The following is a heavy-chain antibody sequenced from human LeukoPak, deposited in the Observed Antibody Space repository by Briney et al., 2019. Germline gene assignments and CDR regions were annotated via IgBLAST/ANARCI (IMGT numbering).Heavy chain of an antibody. CDR1: GGSISSGGHY. CDR2: IYYSGST. V-gene: IGHV4-31*03. Sequence: SETLSLTCTVSGGSISSGGHYWSWIRQHPGKGLEWIGYIYYSGSTYYNPSLKSRVIISVDTSKNQFSLKLSSVTAADTAVYYCASRYCSGGSCYSGLGYWGQGTLVTVSS. D-gene: IGHD2-15*01. CDR3: ASRYCSGGSCYSGLGY. J-gene: IGHJ4*02.